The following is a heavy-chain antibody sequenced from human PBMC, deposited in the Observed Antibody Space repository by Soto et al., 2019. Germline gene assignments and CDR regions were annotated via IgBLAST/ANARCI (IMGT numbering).Heavy chain of an antibody. CDR1: GFIFNMYW. V-gene: IGHV3-74*01. CDR2: IYNDGTYS. J-gene: IGHJ4*02. D-gene: IGHD3-10*01. Sequence: QPGGSLRLSCAASGFIFNMYWIHWVRQSPGKGLVWISRIYNDGTYSDYADSVRGRFTISRDNVNDTLYLQMNNLRAEDSGLYYCTRGPRPISTGTGAYWGQGTQVTVPQ. CDR3: TRGPRPISTGTGAY.